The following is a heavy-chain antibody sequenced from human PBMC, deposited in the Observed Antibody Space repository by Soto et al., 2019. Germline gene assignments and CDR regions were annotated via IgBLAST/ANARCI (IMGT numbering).Heavy chain of an antibody. V-gene: IGHV3-7*01. CDR2: IKQDGSEK. J-gene: IGHJ3*02. D-gene: IGHD2-15*01. Sequence: EVQLVESGGGLVQPGGSLRLSCAASGFTFSSYWMSWVRQAPGKGLEWVANIKQDGSEKYYVDSVKGRFTISRDNAKNSLYLQMNSLRAEDTAVYYCARDLTSWGYCSGGSCYPDAFDIWGQGTMVTVSS. CDR1: GFTFSSYW. CDR3: ARDLTSWGYCSGGSCYPDAFDI.